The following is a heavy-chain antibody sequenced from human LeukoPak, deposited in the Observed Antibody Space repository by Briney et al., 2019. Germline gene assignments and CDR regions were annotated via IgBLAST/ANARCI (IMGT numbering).Heavy chain of an antibody. D-gene: IGHD3-22*01. CDR1: GGSISSGSYY. J-gene: IGHJ3*02. CDR3: ARGGRITMMPGASNS. CDR2: INHSGST. Sequence: SETLSLTCTVSGGSISSGSYYWSWIRQPPGKGLEWIGEINHSGSTNYNPSLKSRVTISVDTSKNQFSLKLSSVTAADTAVYYCARGGRITMMPGASNSWGQGTMVTVSS. V-gene: IGHV4-39*07.